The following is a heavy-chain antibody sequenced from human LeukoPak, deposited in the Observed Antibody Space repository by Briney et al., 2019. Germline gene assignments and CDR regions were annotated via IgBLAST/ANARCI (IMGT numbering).Heavy chain of an antibody. V-gene: IGHV3-30*04. CDR2: ISYDGSNK. Sequence: GGSLRLSCAASGFTFSSYAMHWVRQAPGKGLEWVAVISYDGSNKYYADSVKGRFTISRDNSKNTLYLQMNSLRAEDTAVYYCAREVLSGFDAFDIWGQGTMVTVSS. CDR3: AREVLSGFDAFDI. J-gene: IGHJ3*02. CDR1: GFTFSSYA. D-gene: IGHD3-22*01.